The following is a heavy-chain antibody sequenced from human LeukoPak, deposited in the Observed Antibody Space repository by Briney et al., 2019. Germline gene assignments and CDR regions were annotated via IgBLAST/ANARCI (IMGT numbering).Heavy chain of an antibody. Sequence: PSETLSLTCAVSGGSISSSNWWSWVRQPPGKGLEWIGEIYHSGSTNYNPSLKSRVTISVDKSKNQFSLKLSSVTAADTAVYYCARVSPPYYYDSSGYPPPPGYYYYGMDVWGQGTMVTVSS. V-gene: IGHV4-4*02. CDR2: IYHSGST. CDR3: ARVSPPYYYDSSGYPPPPGYYYYGMDV. J-gene: IGHJ6*02. D-gene: IGHD3-22*01. CDR1: GGSISSSNW.